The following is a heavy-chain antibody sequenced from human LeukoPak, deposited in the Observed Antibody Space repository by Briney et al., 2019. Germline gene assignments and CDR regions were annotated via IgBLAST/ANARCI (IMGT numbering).Heavy chain of an antibody. Sequence: ASVKVSCKASGYTFTSYYMHWARQAPGQGLEWMGIINPSGGSTSYAQKFQGRVTMTRDTSTSTVYMELSSLRSEDTAVYYCARAFYGDYIAWYYFDYWGQGTLVTVSS. D-gene: IGHD4-17*01. J-gene: IGHJ4*02. CDR3: ARAFYGDYIAWYYFDY. CDR2: INPSGGST. CDR1: GYTFTSYY. V-gene: IGHV1-46*03.